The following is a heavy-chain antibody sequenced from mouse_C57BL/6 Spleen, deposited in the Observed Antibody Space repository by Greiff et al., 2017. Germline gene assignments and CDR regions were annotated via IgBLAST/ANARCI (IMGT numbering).Heavy chain of an antibody. CDR1: GFTFSSYG. D-gene: IGHD1-1*02. CDR3: SGHGGSDYYSMDY. V-gene: IGHV5-6*01. Sequence: EVHLVESGGDLVKPGGSLKLSCAASGFTFSSYGMSWVRQTPDKRLEWVATISSGGSYTNYPDSVKGRFTISRDNANNTLYLQLSSRTSEDTAMYYCSGHGGSDYYSMDYWGQGTSVTVSS. J-gene: IGHJ4*01. CDR2: ISSGGSYT.